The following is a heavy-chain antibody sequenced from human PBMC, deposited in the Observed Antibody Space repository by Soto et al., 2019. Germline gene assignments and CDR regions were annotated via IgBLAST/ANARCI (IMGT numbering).Heavy chain of an antibody. CDR2: IYYSGST. D-gene: IGHD6-19*01. Sequence: SETLSLTCTVSGGSISSYYWSWIRQPPGKGLEWIGYIYYSGSTNYNPSLKSRVTISVDTSKNQFSLKLSSVTAADTAVYYCARLCGWSVDYWGQGTLVTVSS. CDR3: ARLCGWSVDY. V-gene: IGHV4-59*08. J-gene: IGHJ4*02. CDR1: GGSISSYY.